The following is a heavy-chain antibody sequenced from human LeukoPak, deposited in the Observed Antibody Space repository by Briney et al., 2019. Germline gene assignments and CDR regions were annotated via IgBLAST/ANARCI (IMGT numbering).Heavy chain of an antibody. CDR2: IIPIFGTA. V-gene: IGHV1-69*13. CDR3: AREGGDDSSGYYYDNWFDP. CDR1: GGTFSSYA. Sequence: GASVKVSCKASGGTFSSYAISWVRQAPGQGLEWMGGIIPIFGTANYAQKFQGRVTITADESTSTAYMELSSLRSEDTAVYYCAREGGDDSSGYYYDNWFDPWGQGTLVTVSS. J-gene: IGHJ5*02. D-gene: IGHD3-22*01.